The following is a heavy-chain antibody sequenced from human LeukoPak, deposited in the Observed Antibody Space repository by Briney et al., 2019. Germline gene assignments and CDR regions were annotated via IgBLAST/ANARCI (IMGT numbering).Heavy chain of an antibody. D-gene: IGHD3-22*01. CDR2: INPSGGST. Sequence: ASVKVSCKASGGTFSSYAISWVRQAPGQGLEWMGIINPSGGSTSYAQKFQGRVTMTRDTSTSTVYMELSSLRSEDTAVYYCARGTYYYDSSGYSPDMDVWGKGTTVTISS. V-gene: IGHV1-46*01. J-gene: IGHJ6*03. CDR3: ARGTYYYDSSGYSPDMDV. CDR1: GGTFSSYA.